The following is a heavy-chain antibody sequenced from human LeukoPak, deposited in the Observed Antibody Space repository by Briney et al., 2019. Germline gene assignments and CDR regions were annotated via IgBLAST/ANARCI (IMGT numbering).Heavy chain of an antibody. D-gene: IGHD3-16*01. J-gene: IGHJ4*02. CDR2: IRYDGSNK. Sequence: GRSLRLSCAASGFTFSSYGMHWVRQAPGKGLEWVAFIRYDGSNKYYADSVKGRFTISRDNSKNTLYLQMNSLRAEDTAVYYCAKATGVWGSYPYDYWGQGTLVTVSS. CDR1: GFTFSSYG. CDR3: AKATGVWGSYPYDY. V-gene: IGHV3-30*02.